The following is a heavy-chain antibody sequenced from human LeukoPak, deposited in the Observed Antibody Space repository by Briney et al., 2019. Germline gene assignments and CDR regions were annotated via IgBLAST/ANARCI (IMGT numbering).Heavy chain of an antibody. D-gene: IGHD1-26*01. Sequence: GGSLRLSCAASGFTFSSYVMHWVRQAPGKGLEWVAVISYDGSNKYYADSVKGRFTISRDNSKNTLHLQMNSLRAEDTAVYYCARVSYYSENFDYWGQGILVTVSS. CDR3: ARVSYYSENFDY. CDR2: ISYDGSNK. V-gene: IGHV3-30-3*01. CDR1: GFTFSSYV. J-gene: IGHJ4*02.